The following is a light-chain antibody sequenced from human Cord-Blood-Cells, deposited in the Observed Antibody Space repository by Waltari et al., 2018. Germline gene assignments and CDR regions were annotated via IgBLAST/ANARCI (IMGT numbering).Light chain of an antibody. Sequence: DIVMTQSPLSLPVTPGEPASISCRSSHSLLHSNGYSYLDWYLQKPGQSPQLLIYLGSNRASGVPDRFSGSGSGTDFTLKISRVEAEDVGVYYCMQALQTSWTFGQGTKVEIK. CDR3: MQALQTSWT. V-gene: IGKV2-28*01. J-gene: IGKJ1*01. CDR2: LGS. CDR1: HSLLHSNGYSY.